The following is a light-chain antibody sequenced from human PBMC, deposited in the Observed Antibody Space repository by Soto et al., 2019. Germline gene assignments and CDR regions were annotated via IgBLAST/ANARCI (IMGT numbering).Light chain of an antibody. J-gene: IGKJ5*01. V-gene: IGKV2-30*01. CDR3: MQGTDWPPT. Sequence: DVVMTQSPLSLPVTLGQPASISCRSSQSLVFSDGNTYLNWFQQRPGQSPRRLIYKVSNRDSGVPDRFSSSGSVTDFTLTISRVEAEDVGFYYCMQGTDWPPTFGHGTRLEIK. CDR1: QSLVFSDGNTY. CDR2: KVS.